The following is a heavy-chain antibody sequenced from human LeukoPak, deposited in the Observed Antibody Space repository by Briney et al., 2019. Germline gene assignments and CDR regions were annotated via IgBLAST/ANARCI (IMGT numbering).Heavy chain of an antibody. D-gene: IGHD3-22*01. Sequence: PGGSLRLSCAASGFTFADYAMHWVRQAPGKGLEWVSGISWNSGSIGYADSVKGRFTISRDNAKNSLYLQMNSLRAEDTALYYCAKDRVVVITTGAFDIWGQGTMVTVPS. CDR1: GFTFADYA. V-gene: IGHV3-9*01. CDR2: ISWNSGSI. J-gene: IGHJ3*02. CDR3: AKDRVVVITTGAFDI.